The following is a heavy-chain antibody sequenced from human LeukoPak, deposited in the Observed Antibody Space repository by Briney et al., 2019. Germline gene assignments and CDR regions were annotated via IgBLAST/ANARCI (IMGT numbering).Heavy chain of an antibody. Sequence: SETLSRTCAVSGASITSCYWSWVRQSAGKGLEWIGRLYTTGTTNYNRSLKSRVIMSGDSSKNQLSLTLTSVTAADTAVYYCVRDGANWEEPNDAFDTWGQGTLVTISS. V-gene: IGHV4-4*07. CDR3: VRDGANWEEPNDAFDT. CDR2: LYTTGTT. D-gene: IGHD1-26*01. J-gene: IGHJ3*02. CDR1: GASITSCY.